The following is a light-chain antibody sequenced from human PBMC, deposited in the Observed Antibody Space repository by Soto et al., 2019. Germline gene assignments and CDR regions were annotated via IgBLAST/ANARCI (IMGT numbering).Light chain of an antibody. Sequence: DIQMTQSPSSLSASVGDRVTITCRASQSISSYLNWYLQKPGKAPKLLIYAASSLQSGVPSRFSGSGSGTDFTLTISSLQPEDFATYYCQQSYSTPYTFGQGTKVDIK. CDR2: AAS. CDR3: QQSYSTPYT. J-gene: IGKJ2*01. CDR1: QSISSY. V-gene: IGKV1-39*01.